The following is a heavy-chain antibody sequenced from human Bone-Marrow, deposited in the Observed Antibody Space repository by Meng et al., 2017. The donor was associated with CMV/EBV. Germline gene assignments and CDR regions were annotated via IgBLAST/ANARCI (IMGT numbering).Heavy chain of an antibody. CDR1: GYSFTSYA. CDR3: AGYGDFWLDY. D-gene: IGHD4-17*01. Sequence: KGSCKASGYSFTSYAMQWVRQAPGQRLEWMGWINTGNGNTKYSQKFQGRVTITRDTSATTGYMELVSLTSEDTAVYYCAGYGDFWLDYWGQGTLVTVSS. CDR2: INTGNGNT. V-gene: IGHV1-3*04. J-gene: IGHJ4*02.